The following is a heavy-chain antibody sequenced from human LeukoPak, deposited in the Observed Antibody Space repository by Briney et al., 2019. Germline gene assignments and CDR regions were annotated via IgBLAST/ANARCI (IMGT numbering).Heavy chain of an antibody. D-gene: IGHD2/OR15-2a*01. CDR2: IHSDGST. J-gene: IGHJ4*02. CDR1: GFTVRSNY. Sequence: PGGSLRLSCAASGFTVRSNYISWVRQAPGKGLEGVSVIHSDGSTYYADSVKDRFIISRDNSRNTLYLQMNSLRAEDTAVYYCARQLFISTSFYYIFDFWGQGTLVTVSS. CDR3: ARQLFISTSFYYIFDF. V-gene: IGHV3-66*04.